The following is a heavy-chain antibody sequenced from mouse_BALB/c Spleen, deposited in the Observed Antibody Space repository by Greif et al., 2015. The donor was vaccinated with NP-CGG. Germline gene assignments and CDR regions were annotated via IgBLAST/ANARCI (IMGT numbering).Heavy chain of an antibody. CDR3: TRTSYYRYDGYYFDY. Sequence: VQLQQSGAELVKPGASVKLSCKASGYTFTSYYMYWVKQRPGQGLEWIGEINPSNGGTNFNEKFKSKATLTVDKSSSTAYMQLSSLTSEDSAVYYCTRTSYYRYDGYYFDYWGQGTTLTVSS. V-gene: IGHV1S81*02. J-gene: IGHJ2*01. CDR1: GYTFTSYY. D-gene: IGHD2-14*01. CDR2: INPSNGGT.